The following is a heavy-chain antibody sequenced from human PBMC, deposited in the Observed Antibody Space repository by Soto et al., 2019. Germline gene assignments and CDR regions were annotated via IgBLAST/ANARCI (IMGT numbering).Heavy chain of an antibody. V-gene: IGHV3-7*01. CDR1: GFTFSSYW. D-gene: IGHD1-26*01. CDR2: MNRDGSEK. CDR3: GRDAGSRFDY. J-gene: IGHJ4*02. Sequence: EVQLVESGGGLVQPGGSLRLSCAASGFTFSSYWMTWARQAPGKGLEWVASMNRDGSEKRYVDSVEGRFTISRDNAKNSLFLQMNSLSPDDKAVYYCGRDAGSRFDYWGQGSLVNVSS.